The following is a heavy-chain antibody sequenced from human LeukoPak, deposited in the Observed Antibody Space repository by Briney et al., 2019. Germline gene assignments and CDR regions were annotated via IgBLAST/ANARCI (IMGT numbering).Heavy chain of an antibody. CDR1: GFSFSSYA. CDR3: AKSSSSTTYFDY. V-gene: IGHV3-23*01. J-gene: IGHJ4*02. D-gene: IGHD6-6*01. Sequence: GGSLRLSCAASGFSFSSYAMSWVRQAPGKGLEWVSGISGSGGSTYYADSVKGRFTISRDNSKNTLYLQMNSLRAEDTAVYYCAKSSSSTTYFDYWGQGTLVTVSS. CDR2: ISGSGGST.